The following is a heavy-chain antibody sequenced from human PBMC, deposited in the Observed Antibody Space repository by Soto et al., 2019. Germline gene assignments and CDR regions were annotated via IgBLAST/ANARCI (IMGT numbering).Heavy chain of an antibody. CDR3: ACIFSGGYGYGFYYYGMDV. V-gene: IGHV4-39*01. Sequence: SETLSLTCXVSGGSISSSSYYWGWIRQPPGKGLEWIGSIYYSGSTYYNPSLKSRVTISVDTSKNQFSLKLSSVTAADTAVYYCACIFSGGYGYGFYYYGMDVWGQGTTVTVSS. CDR2: IYYSGST. J-gene: IGHJ6*02. D-gene: IGHD5-18*01. CDR1: GGSISSSSYY.